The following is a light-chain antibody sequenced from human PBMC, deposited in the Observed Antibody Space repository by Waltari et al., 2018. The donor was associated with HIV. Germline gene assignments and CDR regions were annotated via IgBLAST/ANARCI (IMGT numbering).Light chain of an antibody. J-gene: IGLJ3*02. CDR1: VLAKKY. V-gene: IGLV3-19*01. CDR2: GEN. CDR3: NSRDSSGHWF. Sequence: SSELTQPSSVSVSPGQTARITCSGDVLAKKYARWCQQKPGQAPDLVVYGENNRPSGIPDRFSGSSSGNTASLTIAWAQAEDEADYYCNSRDSSGHWFFGGGTKVTVL.